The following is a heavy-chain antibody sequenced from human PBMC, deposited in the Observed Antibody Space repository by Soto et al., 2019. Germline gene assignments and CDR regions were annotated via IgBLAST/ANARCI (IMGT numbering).Heavy chain of an antibody. J-gene: IGHJ4*02. D-gene: IGHD5-12*01. CDR3: ANDTEWVRFYDY. CDR2: ISGSGGST. CDR1: GFTFSSYA. V-gene: IGHV3-23*01. Sequence: EVQLLESGGGLVQLGGSLRLSCAASGFTFSSYAMSWVRQAPGKGLEWVSAISGSGGSTYYADSVKGRFTIARYNSKNTLYLQMNSLRAADTAVYYCANDTEWVRFYDYWGEGTLVTVSS.